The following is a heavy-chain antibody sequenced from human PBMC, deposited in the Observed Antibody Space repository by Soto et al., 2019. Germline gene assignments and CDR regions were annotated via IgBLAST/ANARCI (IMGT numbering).Heavy chain of an antibody. Sequence: QVQLVQSGAEVKKPGSSVKVSCKASGGTFSSYGISWVRQAPGQGLEWLGGIIPLFGTVNYAQKFQGRVKITGDESTTTAYMEMSRLRSDDTAVYHCARDGWYVGTVENAARNYYGMDVWGQGTTVTVSS. CDR3: ARDGWYVGTVENAARNYYGMDV. CDR1: GGTFSSYG. CDR2: IIPLFGTV. D-gene: IGHD2-15*01. J-gene: IGHJ6*02. V-gene: IGHV1-69*01.